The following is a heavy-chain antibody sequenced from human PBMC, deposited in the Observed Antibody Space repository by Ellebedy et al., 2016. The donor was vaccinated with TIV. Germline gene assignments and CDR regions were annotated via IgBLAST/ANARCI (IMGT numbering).Heavy chain of an antibody. CDR3: TKGKDRHYFYMDV. V-gene: IGHV3-23*01. D-gene: IGHD1-14*01. CDR2: ISASSTSA. J-gene: IGHJ6*03. Sequence: GESLKISXAASGFTFGSYAMTWVRQAAGKGLEWVSSISASSTSAYYADSVEGRFTISRDNSKNTLYLQLNSLRAEDTAVYYCTKGKDRHYFYMDVWGKGTTVTVSS. CDR1: GFTFGSYA.